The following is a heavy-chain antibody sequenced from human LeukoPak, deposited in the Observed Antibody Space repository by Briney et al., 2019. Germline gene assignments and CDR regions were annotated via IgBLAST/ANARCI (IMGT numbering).Heavy chain of an antibody. CDR2: ISWDGGST. J-gene: IGHJ6*03. CDR1: GFTVDDYA. D-gene: IGHD6-13*01. V-gene: IGHV3-43D*03. CDR3: AKSGSSWSGVYYYYYMDV. Sequence: GGSLRLSCAASGFTVDDYAMHWVRQAPGKGLEWVSLISWDGGSTYYADSVKGRFTISRDNSKNSLYLQMNSLRAEDTALYYCAKSGSSWSGVYYYYYMDVWGKGTTVTVSS.